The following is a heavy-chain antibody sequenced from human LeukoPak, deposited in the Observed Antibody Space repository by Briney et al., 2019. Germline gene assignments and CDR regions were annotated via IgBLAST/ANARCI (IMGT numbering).Heavy chain of an antibody. J-gene: IGHJ4*02. CDR3: ASSTGPRGGRGYFDY. Sequence: SETLSLTCTVSGGSISSYYWGWIRQPPGKGLEWIGSIYYSGNTYYNSSLKSRVTISVDTSKNQFSLKLSSVTAADTAVYYCASSTGPRGGRGYFDYWGQGTLVTVSS. D-gene: IGHD4-17*01. CDR1: GGSISSYY. CDR2: IYYSGNT. V-gene: IGHV4-39*01.